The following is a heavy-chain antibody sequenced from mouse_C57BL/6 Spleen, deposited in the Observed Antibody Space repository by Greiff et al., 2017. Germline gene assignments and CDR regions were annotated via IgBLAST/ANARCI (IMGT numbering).Heavy chain of an antibody. D-gene: IGHD2-5*01. CDR3: AKTNYSNYYAMDY. CDR1: GFSLTSYG. J-gene: IGHJ4*01. Sequence: QVQLQQSGPGLVQPSQSLSITCTVSGFSLTSYGVHWVRQSPGKGLEWLGVIWRGGSTDYNAAFMSRLSITKDNSKSQVFFKMNSLQADGTAIYYCAKTNYSNYYAMDYWGQGTSVTVSS. V-gene: IGHV2-5*01. CDR2: IWRGGST.